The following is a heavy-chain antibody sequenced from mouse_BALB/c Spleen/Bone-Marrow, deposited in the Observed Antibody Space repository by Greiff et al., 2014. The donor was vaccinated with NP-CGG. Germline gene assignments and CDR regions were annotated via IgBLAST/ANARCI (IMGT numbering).Heavy chain of an antibody. CDR2: INPYNDGT. CDR3: TRGVYYDYDEGAMDY. J-gene: IGHJ4*01. V-gene: IGHV1-14*01. D-gene: IGHD2-4*01. Sequence: EVQRVESRPELVKPGASVKMSCKASGYTFTSYVMHWVKQKPGQGLEWIGYINPYNDGTKYNEKFKGKATLTSDKSSSTAYMELSSLTSEDSAVYYCTRGVYYDYDEGAMDYWGQGSSVTDSS. CDR1: GYTFTSYV.